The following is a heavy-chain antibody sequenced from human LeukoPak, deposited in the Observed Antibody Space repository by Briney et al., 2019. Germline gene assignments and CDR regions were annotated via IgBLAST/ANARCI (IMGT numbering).Heavy chain of an antibody. CDR2: ISYSGTT. D-gene: IGHD3-10*01. Sequence: PSETLSLTCTVSGDSINNNVYYWGWIRQPPGKGLEWIAIISYSGTTYYNPSLKTRTTISIDTSKNKFSLKVNSVTAAGTAMYYCARDRGLWLGEARDAFDIWGQGTMVTVFS. J-gene: IGHJ3*02. CDR3: ARDRGLWLGEARDAFDI. V-gene: IGHV4-39*07. CDR1: GDSINNNVYY.